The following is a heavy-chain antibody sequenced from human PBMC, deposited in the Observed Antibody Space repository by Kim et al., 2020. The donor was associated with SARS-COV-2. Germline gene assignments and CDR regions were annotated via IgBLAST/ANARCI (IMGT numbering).Heavy chain of an antibody. CDR3: VRHALEHRRRRRGYY. CDR2: VHFSGSS. CDR1: GASISTYY. J-gene: IGHJ6*03. D-gene: IGHD3-10*01. Sequence: SETLSLTCTVSGASISTYYWSWIRQPPEKGLEYIGYVHFSGSSYYNPSLNNRVTMSVDTSKNQFSLKVTSVTAADTAMYYCVRHALEHRRRRRGYY. V-gene: IGHV4-59*08.